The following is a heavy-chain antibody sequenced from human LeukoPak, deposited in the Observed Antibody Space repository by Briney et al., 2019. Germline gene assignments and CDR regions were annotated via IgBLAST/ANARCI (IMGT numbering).Heavy chain of an antibody. J-gene: IGHJ5*02. CDR2: IYTSGSS. D-gene: IGHD5-24*01. CDR3: ARGMRDGYNKWFDP. V-gene: IGHV4-61*02. Sequence: PSQTLSLTCTVSGGSISSGSYYWSWIRQPAGKGLEWIGRIYTSGSSNYNPSLKSRVTMSVDTSKNQFSLKLSSVTAADTAVYYCARGMRDGYNKWFDPWGQGTLVTVSS. CDR1: GGSISSGSYY.